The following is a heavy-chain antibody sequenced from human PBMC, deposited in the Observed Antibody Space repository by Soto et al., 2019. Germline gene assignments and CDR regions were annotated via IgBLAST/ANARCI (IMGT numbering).Heavy chain of an antibody. J-gene: IGHJ5*02. D-gene: IGHD1-1*01. CDR1: GYTFTDFY. V-gene: IGHV1-2*02. CDR2: INPKTGDT. Sequence: QEQLVQSGTEVKKPGASVTVSCKSSGYTFTDFYVHWLRQAPGQGLEWGGWINPKTGDTKSSQKFQGRVTMSRDTSVSTAYIELTSLTSDDTAMYYCATGTNGTTGWYHPWGQGTRVTVSS. CDR3: ATGTNGTTGWYHP.